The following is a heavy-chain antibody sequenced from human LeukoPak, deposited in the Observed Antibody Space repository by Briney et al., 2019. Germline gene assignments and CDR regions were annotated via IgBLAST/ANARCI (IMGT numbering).Heavy chain of an antibody. CDR1: SGSISTSNYY. CDR2: IFYSGST. V-gene: IGHV4-39*07. Sequence: SETLSLTCTVSSGSISTSNYYWGWVRQPPGKALEWIGNIFYSGSTYYSPSLKSRVTISLDTSRNQFSLKLNSVTAADTAVYYCARDLLYSSGNWFDPWGQGTLVTVSS. J-gene: IGHJ5*02. D-gene: IGHD6-19*01. CDR3: ARDLLYSSGNWFDP.